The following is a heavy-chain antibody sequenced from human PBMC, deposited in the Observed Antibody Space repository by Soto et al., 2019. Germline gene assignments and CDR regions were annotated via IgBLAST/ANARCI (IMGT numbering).Heavy chain of an antibody. J-gene: IGHJ6*02. V-gene: IGHV4-4*07. Sequence: PSETLSLTCTVSGGSISSYYWNWIRQPAGKGLEWIGLVYSSGRTKYNPSLKSRVTVSVDTSKNQFSLKLSSVTAADTAVYYCARDTMGGSSQSSYYYYGMDVWGQGTTVTVS. CDR3: ARDTMGGSSQSSYYYYGMDV. D-gene: IGHD3-16*01. CDR1: GGSISSYY. CDR2: VYSSGRT.